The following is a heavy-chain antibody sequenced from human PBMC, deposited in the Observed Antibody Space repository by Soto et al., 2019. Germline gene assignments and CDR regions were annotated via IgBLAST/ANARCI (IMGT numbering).Heavy chain of an antibody. CDR3: AKDPWLSSSGMGFDC. V-gene: IGHV3-23*01. Sequence: GGSLRLSCTASGFTFSSYAMSWVRQAPGKGLEWVSAISAGKGLAWVSGISDSAGSTYYADSVKGRFTISRDNSKNTLYLQMNSLRAEDTAVYYCAKDPWLSSSGMGFDCWGQGTLVTVSS. D-gene: IGHD6-19*01. CDR2: ISDSAGST. CDR1: GFTFSSYA. J-gene: IGHJ4*02.